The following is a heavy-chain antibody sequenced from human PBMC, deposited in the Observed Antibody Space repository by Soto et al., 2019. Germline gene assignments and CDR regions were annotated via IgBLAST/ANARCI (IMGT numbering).Heavy chain of an antibody. CDR3: ARSSTSANYFDY. CDR1: GGSISSGGYY. Sequence: QVQLQESGPGLVKPSQTLSLTCTVSGGSISSGGYYWIWIRQHPGKGLEWIGYIYYSGSTYYNPSPKSRVTISVDPSKNQFSLKLSSVTAADTAVYYCARSSTSANYFDYWGQGTLVTVSS. CDR2: IYYSGST. J-gene: IGHJ4*02. V-gene: IGHV4-31*03. D-gene: IGHD2-2*01.